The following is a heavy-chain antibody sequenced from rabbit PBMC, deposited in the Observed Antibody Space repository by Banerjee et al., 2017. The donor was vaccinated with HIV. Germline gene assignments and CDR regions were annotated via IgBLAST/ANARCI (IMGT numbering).Heavy chain of an antibody. Sequence: QEQLEESGGDLVKPGASLTLTCTASGLDFSSNYYMCWVRQAPGKGLEWIACIASGSSGSTYYANWAKGRFTISKTSSTTVTLQMTSLTAADTATYFCARGGNTAITRLDLWGPGTLVTVS. CDR1: GLDFSSNYY. D-gene: IGHD1-1*01. J-gene: IGHJ6*01. CDR2: IASGSSGST. V-gene: IGHV1S45*01. CDR3: ARGGNTAITRLDL.